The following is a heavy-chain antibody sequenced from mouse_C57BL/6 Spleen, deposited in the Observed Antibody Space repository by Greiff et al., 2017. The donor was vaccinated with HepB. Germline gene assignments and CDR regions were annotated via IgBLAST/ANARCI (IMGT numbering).Heavy chain of an antibody. CDR3: AATVVAPFNY. V-gene: IGHV1-18*01. CDR2: INPNNGGT. J-gene: IGHJ2*01. Sequence: DVKLQESGPELVKPGASVKIPCKASGYTFTDYNMDWVKQSHGKSLEWIGDINPNNGGTIYNQKFKGKATLTVDKSSSTAYMELRSLTSEDTAVYYCAATVVAPFNYWGQGTTLTVSS. CDR1: GYTFTDYN. D-gene: IGHD1-1*01.